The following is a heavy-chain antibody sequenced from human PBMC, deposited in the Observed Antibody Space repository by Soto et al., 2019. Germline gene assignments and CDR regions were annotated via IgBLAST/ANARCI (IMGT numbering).Heavy chain of an antibody. CDR1: GGSIISGDYY. Sequence: PSETLSLTCTVSGGSIISGDYYWSWIRQPPGKGLEWIGYIYYSGSTYYNPSLKSRVTISVDTSKNQFSLKLSSVTAADTAVYYCASWGIAYYDSSGYFPRFAFDIWGQGTMVTVSS. D-gene: IGHD3-22*01. J-gene: IGHJ3*02. V-gene: IGHV4-30-4*01. CDR2: IYYSGST. CDR3: ASWGIAYYDSSGYFPRFAFDI.